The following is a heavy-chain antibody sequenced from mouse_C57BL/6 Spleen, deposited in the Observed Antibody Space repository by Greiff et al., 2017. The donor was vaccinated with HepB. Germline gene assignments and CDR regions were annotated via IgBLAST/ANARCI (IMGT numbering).Heavy chain of an antibody. CDR1: GYTFTDYE. V-gene: IGHV1-15*01. CDR3: TRWLPFAY. J-gene: IGHJ3*01. Sequence: VQLQQSGAELVRPGASVTLSCKASGYTFTDYEMHWVKQTPVHGLEWIGAIDPKTGGTAYNQKFKGKAILTADKSSSTAYMELRSLTSEDSAVYYCTRWLPFAYWGQGTLVTVSA. D-gene: IGHD2-2*01. CDR2: IDPKTGGT.